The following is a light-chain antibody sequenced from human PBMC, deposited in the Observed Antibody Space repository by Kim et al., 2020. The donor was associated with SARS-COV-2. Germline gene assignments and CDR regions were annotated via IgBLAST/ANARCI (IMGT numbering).Light chain of an antibody. CDR3: NSRDSSDYVV. CDR2: GKD. Sequence: VALGQTDRITCKGDSLRSYYATWYQQKPGQAPKVVIYGKDNRPSGVPDRFSGSSSGNTAYLTITGTQAGDEADYYCNSRDSSDYVVFGGGTQLTVL. V-gene: IGLV3-19*01. CDR1: SLRSYY. J-gene: IGLJ2*01.